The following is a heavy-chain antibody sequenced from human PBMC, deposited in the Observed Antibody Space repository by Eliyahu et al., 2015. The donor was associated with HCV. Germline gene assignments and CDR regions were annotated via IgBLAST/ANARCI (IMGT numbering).Heavy chain of an antibody. J-gene: IGHJ4*02. Sequence: QVQLQESGPGLVKPSQTLSLTCTVSGXSISSGEDYWTWIRQPPGKGLEWIGFIYNSGSTYYNPSLKSRVTISADTSKNHFSLKLTSVTAADTAVYYCVRGLRITIFDYWGQGTLVTVSS. V-gene: IGHV4-30-4*01. D-gene: IGHD2-15*01. CDR2: IYNSGST. CDR3: VRGLRITIFDY. CDR1: GXSISSGEDY.